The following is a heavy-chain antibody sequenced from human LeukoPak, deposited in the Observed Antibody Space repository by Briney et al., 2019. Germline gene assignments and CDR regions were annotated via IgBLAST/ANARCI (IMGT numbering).Heavy chain of an antibody. Sequence: ASVKVSCKASGYTFTGYYMHWVRQAPGQGLEWMGWINPNSGGTNYAQKFQGRVTMTRDTSISTAYMELSRLRSDDTAVYYCARTEKGVSSSDAFDIWGQGTMVTVSS. CDR2: INPNSGGT. V-gene: IGHV1-2*02. J-gene: IGHJ3*02. D-gene: IGHD6-6*01. CDR3: ARTEKGVSSSDAFDI. CDR1: GYTFTGYY.